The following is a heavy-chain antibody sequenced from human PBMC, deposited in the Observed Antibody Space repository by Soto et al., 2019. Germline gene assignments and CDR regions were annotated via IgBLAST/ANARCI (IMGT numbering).Heavy chain of an antibody. CDR3: ARSPAPSCIDVLCYPLDY. CDR1: GYSFTSYW. J-gene: IGHJ4*02. V-gene: IGHV5-10-1*01. D-gene: IGHD2-15*01. CDR2: IDPSDSYT. Sequence: GESLKISCKGSGYSFTSYWISWVRQMPGKGLEWMGRIDPSDSYTNYSPSFQGHVTISADNSKNTLSLQMNSLRAEDTAIYYCARSPAPSCIDVLCYPLDYWGRGTLVTVSS.